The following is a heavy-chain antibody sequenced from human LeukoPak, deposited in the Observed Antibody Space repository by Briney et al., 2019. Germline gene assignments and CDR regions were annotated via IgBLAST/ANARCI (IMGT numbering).Heavy chain of an antibody. CDR1: GYTFTSYY. Sequence: ASVKVSCKASGYTFTSYYMHWVRQAPGQGLEWMGIINPSGGSTSYAQKFQGRVTMTRDMSTSTVYMELSSLRSEDTAVYYCARGLWFGDENPPYFDYWGQGTLVTASS. CDR3: ARGLWFGDENPPYFDY. CDR2: INPSGGST. D-gene: IGHD3-10*01. V-gene: IGHV1-46*01. J-gene: IGHJ4*02.